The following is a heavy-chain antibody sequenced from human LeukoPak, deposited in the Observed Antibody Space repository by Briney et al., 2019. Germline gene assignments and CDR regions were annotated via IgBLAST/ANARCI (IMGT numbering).Heavy chain of an antibody. Sequence: ASVKVSCKASGYTFTTYYMHWVRQAPGQGLEWMGWINPNSGGTNYAHKFQGRVTMTRDTSISTAYMELSRLRSDDTAVYYCARAQDIFGDDWRAFDYWGQGTLVTVSS. J-gene: IGHJ4*02. CDR3: ARAQDIFGDDWRAFDY. D-gene: IGHD2-21*02. CDR2: INPNSGGT. CDR1: GYTFTTYY. V-gene: IGHV1-2*02.